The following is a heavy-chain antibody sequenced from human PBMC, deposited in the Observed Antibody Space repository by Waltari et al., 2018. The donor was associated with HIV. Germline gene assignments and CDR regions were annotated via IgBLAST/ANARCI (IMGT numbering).Heavy chain of an antibody. V-gene: IGHV3-48*04. J-gene: IGHJ4*02. Sequence: EVQLVESGGDLVQLGGSLRLSGAASEFSFSRYSMNWDRPAPGKGLEWISYNSNSGNTIDYADSVKGRFTISRDNAKNSLSLQMHSLRAEDTAVYYCARARGYSYGYEDYWGQGALVTVSS. D-gene: IGHD5-18*01. CDR1: EFSFSRYS. CDR3: ARARGYSYGYEDY. CDR2: NSNSGNTI.